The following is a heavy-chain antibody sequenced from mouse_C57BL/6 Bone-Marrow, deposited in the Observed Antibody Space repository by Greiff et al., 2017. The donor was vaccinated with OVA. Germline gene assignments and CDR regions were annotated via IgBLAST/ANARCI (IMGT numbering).Heavy chain of an antibody. CDR1: GFTFSDAW. V-gene: IGHV6-6*01. D-gene: IGHD3-1*01. Sequence: DVKLQESGGGLVQPGGSMKLSCAASGFTFSDAWMDWVRQSPEKGLEWVAEIRDKANNHATYYAESVKGKFTISRDDSTSGVYLQRNSLRAEDTGIYDCTRLYLGPICAMGYWGQGTTVTVSS. CDR3: TRLYLGPICAMGY. CDR2: IRDKANNHAT. J-gene: IGHJ4*01.